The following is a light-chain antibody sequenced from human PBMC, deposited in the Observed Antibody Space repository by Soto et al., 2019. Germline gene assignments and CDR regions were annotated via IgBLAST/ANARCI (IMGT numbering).Light chain of an antibody. CDR1: QNIERW. CDR2: DVS. CDR3: QQYQSDTWT. V-gene: IGKV1-5*01. J-gene: IGKJ1*01. Sequence: DIHMTQSPSTVSASVGYRVLITCRASQNIERWQAWYQQKPGKAPQLLLYDVSSLQRGVPSRFSGSGSATEFILTISDLQPDDFATYYCQQYQSDTWTFGQGTKVDIK.